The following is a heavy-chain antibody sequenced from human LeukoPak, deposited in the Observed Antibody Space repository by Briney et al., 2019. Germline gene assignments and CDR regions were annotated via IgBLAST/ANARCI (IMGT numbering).Heavy chain of an antibody. J-gene: IGHJ3*02. D-gene: IGHD4-17*01. CDR3: ARRAVHDYGDSDAFDI. Sequence: SETLCLTCAVYGGSFSGYYWSWIRKPPGKGLEWMGEINHSGSTNYNPSLKSRVTISVDTSKNQFSLKLSSVTAADTAVYYCARRAVHDYGDSDAFDIWGQGTMVTVSS. CDR1: GGSFSGYY. V-gene: IGHV4-34*01. CDR2: INHSGST.